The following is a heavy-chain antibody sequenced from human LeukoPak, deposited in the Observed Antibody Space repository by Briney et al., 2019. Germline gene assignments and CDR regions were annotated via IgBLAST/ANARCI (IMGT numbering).Heavy chain of an antibody. Sequence: SETLSLTCAVYGGSFSGYYWSWIRQPPGKGLEWSGEINHSGSTNYNPSLKSRVTISVDKSKNQFSLKLRFVSAADTAVYYCARRTTVTIPFGYWGQGTLVTVSS. CDR1: GGSFSGYY. D-gene: IGHD4-11*01. CDR3: ARRTTVTIPFGY. V-gene: IGHV4-34*01. CDR2: INHSGST. J-gene: IGHJ4*02.